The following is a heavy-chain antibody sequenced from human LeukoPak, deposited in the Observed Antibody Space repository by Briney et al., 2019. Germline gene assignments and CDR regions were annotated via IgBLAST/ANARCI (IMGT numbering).Heavy chain of an antibody. D-gene: IGHD5-24*01. CDR1: GGSISSSSYY. Sequence: SETLSLTCTVSGGSISSSSYYWGWIRQPPGKGLEWIGSIYYSGSTFYNPSLKSRVTISVDTSKSQFSLKLTSVTAADTAVYYCARAPRDGYTDPDYWGQGTLVTVSS. CDR2: IYYSGST. J-gene: IGHJ4*02. CDR3: ARAPRDGYTDPDY. V-gene: IGHV4-39*07.